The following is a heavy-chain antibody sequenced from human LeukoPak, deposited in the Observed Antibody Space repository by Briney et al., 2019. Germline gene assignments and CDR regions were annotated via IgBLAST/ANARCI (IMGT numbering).Heavy chain of an antibody. CDR3: ATTAPLYYDILTGYGSFDY. CDR2: IFHSGNT. Sequence: SEPLSLTCAVYGGSFSGYYWSWLRQPPGKGLEWIGEIFHSGNTNYNPSLTSRATISVDTSKNQFSLKLSSVTAADTAVYYCATTAPLYYDILTGYGSFDYWGQGTLATLPS. V-gene: IGHV4-34*12. D-gene: IGHD3-9*01. J-gene: IGHJ4*02. CDR1: GGSFSGYY.